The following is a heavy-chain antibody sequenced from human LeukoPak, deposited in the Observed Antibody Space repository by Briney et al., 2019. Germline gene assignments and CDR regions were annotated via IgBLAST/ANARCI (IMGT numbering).Heavy chain of an antibody. CDR1: GFTFSGYW. V-gene: IGHV3-74*01. CDR3: ATQRGGNPAY. D-gene: IGHD1-14*01. CDR2: INTDGGNT. Sequence: PGGSLRLSCAASGFTFSGYWMHWVRQAPGKGLVWVSRINTDGGNTNYADSVKGRFTISRDNAKDTLYLQMNSLRAEDTAVYYCATQRGGNPAYWGQGTLVTVSS. J-gene: IGHJ4*02.